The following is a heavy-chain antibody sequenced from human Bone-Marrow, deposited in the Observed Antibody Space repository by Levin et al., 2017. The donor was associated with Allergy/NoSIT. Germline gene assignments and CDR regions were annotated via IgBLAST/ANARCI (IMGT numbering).Heavy chain of an antibody. V-gene: IGHV1-46*01. CDR3: ARESDYDAILDY. J-gene: IGHJ4*02. Sequence: KRGESLKISCQASGFPLTNFYIHWVRQAPGQGLEWMGLINPSGGSTRYSQHFQDRVSMTTDTSPTTVYLELTSLTSDDTATYFCARESDYDAILDYWGQGTLVTVSS. CDR1: GFPLTNFY. CDR2: INPSGGST. D-gene: IGHD4/OR15-4a*01.